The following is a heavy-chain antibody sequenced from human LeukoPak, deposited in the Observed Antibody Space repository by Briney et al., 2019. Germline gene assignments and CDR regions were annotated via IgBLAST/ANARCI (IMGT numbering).Heavy chain of an antibody. Sequence: GASVKVSCKASGGTFSSYAISWVRQAPGQGLEWMGGIIPIFGTANYAQKFQGRVTITADESTSTAYMELSSLRSEDTAVYYCARESPTTMVRGAVSYFDYWGQGTLVTVSS. J-gene: IGHJ4*02. CDR1: GGTFSSYA. D-gene: IGHD3-10*01. V-gene: IGHV1-69*13. CDR3: ARESPTTMVRGAVSYFDY. CDR2: IIPIFGTA.